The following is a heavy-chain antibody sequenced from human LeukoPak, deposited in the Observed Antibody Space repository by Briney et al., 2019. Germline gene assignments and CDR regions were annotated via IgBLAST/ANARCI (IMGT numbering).Heavy chain of an antibody. J-gene: IGHJ4*02. D-gene: IGHD6-19*01. Sequence: ASVKASCKASGYTFTGYYMHWVRQAPGQGPEWMGWINPNSGGTNYAQRFQGWVTMTRDTSISTAYMELSRLRSDDTAVYYCARSGPYSSGGDPFDYWGQGTLVTVSS. CDR3: ARSGPYSSGGDPFDY. CDR1: GYTFTGYY. V-gene: IGHV1-2*04. CDR2: INPNSGGT.